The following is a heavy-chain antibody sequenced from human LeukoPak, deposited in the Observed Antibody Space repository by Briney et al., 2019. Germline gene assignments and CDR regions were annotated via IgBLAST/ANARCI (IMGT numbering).Heavy chain of an antibody. D-gene: IGHD5-24*01. Sequence: SETLSLTCTVSGGSISSYYWSWVRQPPGKGLEWIGYIYYSGSTNYNRSLKSRVTISVETSKNQFHLKLGAVAAGGTAGYYCASGRDGYLFVYWGQGTLVTVSS. V-gene: IGHV4-59*01. CDR1: GGSISSYY. CDR2: IYYSGST. J-gene: IGHJ4*02. CDR3: ASGRDGYLFVY.